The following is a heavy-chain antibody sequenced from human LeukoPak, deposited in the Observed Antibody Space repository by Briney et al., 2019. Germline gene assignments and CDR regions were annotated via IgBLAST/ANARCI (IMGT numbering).Heavy chain of an antibody. CDR2: ISSSSSYI. D-gene: IGHD3-10*01. J-gene: IGHJ3*02. Sequence: GGSLRLSCAASGFTFSSYSMNWVRQAPGKGLEWVSSISSSSSYIYYADSVKGRLTISRDNAKNSLYLQMNSLRAEDTAVYYCARDRRGGPAFDIWGQGTMVTVSS. CDR1: GFTFSSYS. V-gene: IGHV3-21*01. CDR3: ARDRRGGPAFDI.